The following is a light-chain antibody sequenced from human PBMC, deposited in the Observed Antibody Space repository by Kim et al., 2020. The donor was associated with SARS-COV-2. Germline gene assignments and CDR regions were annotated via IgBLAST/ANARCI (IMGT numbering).Light chain of an antibody. CDR3: QQYNSYSQS. J-gene: IGKJ2*01. CDR2: DAS. V-gene: IGKV1-5*01. CDR1: QSVSRS. Sequence: DIQMTQSPSTLSASVGDRVTFTCRASQSVSRSLAWYQQKPGKAPKLLISDASDLKSGVPSGFSGSGSGTQFTLTISSLQPDDFATYFCQQYNSYSQSFGQGTKLEI.